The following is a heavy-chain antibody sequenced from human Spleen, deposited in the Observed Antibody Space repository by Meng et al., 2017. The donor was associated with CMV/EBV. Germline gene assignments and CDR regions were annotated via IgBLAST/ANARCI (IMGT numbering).Heavy chain of an antibody. Sequence: GGSLRLSCATSGFIFKNYVMHWVRQAPGKGLEWVAGISWKGGSRGYAASVKGRFTISRDNAKNSLYLQMNSLRAADTAVYYCAREDIVVVEHGMDVWGQGTTVTVSS. CDR3: AREDIVVVEHGMDV. CDR2: ISWKGGSR. D-gene: IGHD2-2*01. J-gene: IGHJ6*02. V-gene: IGHV3-20*04. CDR1: GFIFKNYV.